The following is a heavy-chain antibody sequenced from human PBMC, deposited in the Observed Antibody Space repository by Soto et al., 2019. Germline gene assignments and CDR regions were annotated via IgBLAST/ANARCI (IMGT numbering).Heavy chain of an antibody. CDR2: IYNSEST. Sequence: SETLSLTCTVSGGSISSSTYYWGWIRQPPGKGLEWIGSIYNSESTYYNKSLKSRVTISVDTSKYQFSLKLSSVTAADTAVYYCANSYGDYVSYWGQGTLVTVS. D-gene: IGHD4-17*01. J-gene: IGHJ4*02. V-gene: IGHV4-39*01. CDR1: GGSISSSTYY. CDR3: ANSYGDYVSY.